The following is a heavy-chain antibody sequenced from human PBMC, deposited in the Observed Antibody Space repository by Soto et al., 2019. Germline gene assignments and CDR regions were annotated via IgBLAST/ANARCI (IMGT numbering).Heavy chain of an antibody. CDR1: GGSISSYY. V-gene: IGHV4-59*01. J-gene: IGHJ4*02. CDR3: ARAGNSARDLDY. CDR2: IYYSGST. D-gene: IGHD4-4*01. Sequence: SETLSLTCTVSGGSISSYYWSWIRQPPGKVLEWIGYIYYSGSTNYNPSLKSRVTISVDTSKNQFSLKLSSVTAADTAVYYCARAGNSARDLDYWGQGTLVNVSS.